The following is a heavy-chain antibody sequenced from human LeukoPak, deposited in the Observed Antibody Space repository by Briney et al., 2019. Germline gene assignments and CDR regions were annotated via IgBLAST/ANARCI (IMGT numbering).Heavy chain of an antibody. Sequence: SETLSLTCTVSGVSISSYYWSWVRQPPGKGLEWLGYIYYSGSNNYNPSLKSRVTISVDPSKNQFSLKLSSVTAADTAVYYCARDSSGWYHWFDPWGQGTLVTVSS. D-gene: IGHD6-19*01. CDR3: ARDSSGWYHWFDP. CDR1: GVSISSYY. V-gene: IGHV4-59*01. CDR2: IYYSGSN. J-gene: IGHJ5*02.